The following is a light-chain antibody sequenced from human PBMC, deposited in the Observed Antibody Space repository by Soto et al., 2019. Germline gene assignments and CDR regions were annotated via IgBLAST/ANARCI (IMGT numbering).Light chain of an antibody. V-gene: IGLV1-40*01. CDR3: QSYDSSLSGGVV. Sequence: QAVLTQPPSVSGAPGQRVTISCTGSSSNIGAGYDVHWYQQLPGTAPKLLIYGNSNRPSGVPDRFSGSKSGTSASLAITGLQAEDEADYYCQSYDSSLSGGVVFGGGTKLTVL. CDR1: SSNIGAGYD. CDR2: GNS. J-gene: IGLJ2*01.